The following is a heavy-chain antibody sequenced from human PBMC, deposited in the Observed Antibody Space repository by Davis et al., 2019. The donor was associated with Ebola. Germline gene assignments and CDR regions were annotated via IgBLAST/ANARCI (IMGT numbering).Heavy chain of an antibody. J-gene: IGHJ6*02. CDR2: IYSGGST. V-gene: IGHV3-66*01. CDR1: GFTFSDYY. Sequence: GESLKISCAASGFTFSDYYMSWVRQAPGKGLEWVSVIYSGGSTYYADSVKGRFTISRDNSKNTLYLQMNSLRAEDTAVYYCAKDPWYYYYGMDVWGQGTTVTVSS. CDR3: AKDPWYYYYGMDV.